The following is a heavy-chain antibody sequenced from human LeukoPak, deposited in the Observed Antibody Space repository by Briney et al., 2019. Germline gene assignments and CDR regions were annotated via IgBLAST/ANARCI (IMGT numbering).Heavy chain of an antibody. CDR3: AKDSHRLTFGGVIVIPDY. D-gene: IGHD3-16*02. J-gene: IGHJ4*02. CDR1: GFTFSSYA. V-gene: IGHV3-23*01. Sequence: GGSLRLSCAASGFTFSSYAMSWVRQAPGKGLEWVSAISGSGGSTYYADSVKGRFTISRDNSKNTLYLQMNSLRAEDTAVYYCAKDSHRLTFGGVIVIPDYWGQGTPVTVSS. CDR2: ISGSGGST.